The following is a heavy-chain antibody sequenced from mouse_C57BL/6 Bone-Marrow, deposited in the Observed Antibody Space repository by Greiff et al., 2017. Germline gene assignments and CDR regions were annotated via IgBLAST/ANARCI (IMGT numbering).Heavy chain of an antibody. CDR1: GFSLTSYG. Sequence: QVQLQQSGPGLVQPSQSLSITCTVSGFSLTSYGVHWVRQSPGQGLEWLGVIWRGGSTDYNAAFMPRLSITKDNSKSQVFFKMNSLQADDTAIYYCAKTPLRLYAMDYGGQGTSVTVSS. D-gene: IGHD1-2*01. CDR2: IWRGGST. J-gene: IGHJ4*01. CDR3: AKTPLRLYAMDY. V-gene: IGHV2-5*01.